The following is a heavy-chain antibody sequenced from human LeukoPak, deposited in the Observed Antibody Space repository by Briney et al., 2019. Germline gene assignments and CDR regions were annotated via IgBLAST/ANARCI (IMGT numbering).Heavy chain of an antibody. V-gene: IGHV3-23*01. Sequence: PGGSLRLSCAAYGFTFSGSAMSWVRQAPGKGLEWVSALSNNGGYTYYADSVQGRFTISRDNSKSTLCLQMNSLRAEDTAVYYCAKQLGYCSDGSCYFPYWGQGTLVTVSS. CDR2: LSNNGGYT. D-gene: IGHD2-15*01. CDR3: AKQLGYCSDGSCYFPY. J-gene: IGHJ4*02. CDR1: GFTFSGSA.